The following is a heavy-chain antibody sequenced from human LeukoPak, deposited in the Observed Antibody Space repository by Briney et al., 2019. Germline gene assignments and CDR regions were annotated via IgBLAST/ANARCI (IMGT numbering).Heavy chain of an antibody. CDR3: AREAYSSSNDYALFNAFDI. CDR1: GFTFSSYE. V-gene: IGHV3-48*03. J-gene: IGHJ3*02. D-gene: IGHD2-2*01. CDR2: ISSSGSTI. Sequence: GGSLRLSCAASGFTFSSYEMNWVRQAPGKGLEWVSYISSSGSTIYYADSVKGRFTISRDNAKNSLYLQMNSLRAEDTALYYCAREAYSSSNDYALFNAFDIWGQGTMVTVSS.